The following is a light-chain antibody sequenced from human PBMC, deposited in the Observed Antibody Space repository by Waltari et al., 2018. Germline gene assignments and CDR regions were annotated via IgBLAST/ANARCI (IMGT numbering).Light chain of an antibody. Sequence: DIVMTQSPDSLAVSLGERATINCKSSQTVTNSSNNKNYLAWYQQKPGQPPKLLIYWASTRESGVPDRFSGSGSGTDFTLTISSLQAEDVAVYYCQQYYSPPYTFGQGTKLEIK. CDR2: WAS. CDR1: QTVTNSSNNKNY. CDR3: QQYYSPPYT. V-gene: IGKV4-1*01. J-gene: IGKJ2*01.